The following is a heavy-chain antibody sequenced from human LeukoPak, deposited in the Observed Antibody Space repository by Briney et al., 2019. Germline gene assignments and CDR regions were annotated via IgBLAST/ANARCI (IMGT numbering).Heavy chain of an antibody. CDR2: IYTSGST. D-gene: IGHD3-9*01. V-gene: IGHV4-61*02. J-gene: IGHJ4*02. CDR1: GGSISSGGYY. CDR3: ARDRVRYFDD. Sequence: SQTLSLTCTVSGGSISSGGYYWSWTRQPAGKGLEWIGRIYTSGSTNYNPSLKSRVTMSVDTSKNQFSLKLSSVTAADTAVYYCARDRVRYFDDWGQGTLVTVSS.